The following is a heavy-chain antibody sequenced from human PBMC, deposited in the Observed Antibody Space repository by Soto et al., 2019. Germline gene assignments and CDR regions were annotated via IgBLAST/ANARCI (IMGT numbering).Heavy chain of an antibody. CDR2: ISYSGSS. CDR3: ARATLAGSADF. D-gene: IGHD6-13*01. V-gene: IGHV4-31*03. J-gene: IGHJ4*02. Sequence: SLTCTVSGGSNIRDGYYWSWIRQHPGKGLEWIAYISYSGSSYSNPSLKSRVTISADTSKNQFSLRLTSVTAADTAVYFCARATLAGSADFWGQGTLVTVSS. CDR1: GGSNIRDGYY.